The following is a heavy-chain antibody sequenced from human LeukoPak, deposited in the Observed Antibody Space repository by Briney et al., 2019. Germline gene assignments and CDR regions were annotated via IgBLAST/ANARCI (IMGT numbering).Heavy chain of an antibody. J-gene: IGHJ3*02. Sequence: GGSLRLSCAASGFTFSSYAMHWVRQAPGKGLEWVAVISYDGSNKYYADSVKGRFTISRDNSKNTPYLQMNSLRAEDTAVYYCARDTPSDYGGNVGAFDIWGQGTMVTVSS. CDR2: ISYDGSNK. V-gene: IGHV3-30*04. D-gene: IGHD4-23*01. CDR1: GFTFSSYA. CDR3: ARDTPSDYGGNVGAFDI.